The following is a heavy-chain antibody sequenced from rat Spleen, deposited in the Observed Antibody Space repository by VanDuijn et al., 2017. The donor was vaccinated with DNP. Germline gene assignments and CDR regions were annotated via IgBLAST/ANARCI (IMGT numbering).Heavy chain of an antibody. Sequence: EVQLQESGPGLVKPSQSLSLTCSVTGYSITSNYWGWIRKFPGNKMEWIGHISYSGSTSYNPSLKSRTSIIRDTSKNQFFLQLNSVNAEDTDTYYCARFDNYYYDGYYDYWGQGVMVTVSS. V-gene: IGHV3-1*01. D-gene: IGHD1-12*03. CDR1: GYSITSNY. J-gene: IGHJ2*01. CDR2: ISYSGST. CDR3: ARFDNYYYDGYYDY.